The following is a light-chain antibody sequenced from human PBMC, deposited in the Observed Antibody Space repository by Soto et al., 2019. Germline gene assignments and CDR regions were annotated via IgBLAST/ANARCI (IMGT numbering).Light chain of an antibody. CDR3: CSYAGSYTFAI. Sequence: QSVLTQPRSVSGSPGQSVTISCTGTSNDVGGFNYVSWYQHHPGKAPKLMIYDVSKRPSGVPDRFSGSKSGNTASLTISGVQAEDEADYYCCSYAGSYTFAIFGGGTKLTVL. V-gene: IGLV2-11*01. J-gene: IGLJ2*01. CDR2: DVS. CDR1: SNDVGGFNY.